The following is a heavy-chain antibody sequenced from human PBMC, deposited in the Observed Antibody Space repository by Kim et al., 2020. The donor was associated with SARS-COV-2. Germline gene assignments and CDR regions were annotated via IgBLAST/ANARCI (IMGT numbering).Heavy chain of an antibody. CDR2: ISWNSGSI. D-gene: IGHD1-26*01. J-gene: IGHJ4*02. CDR3: AKGWELLADYFDY. Sequence: GGSLRLSCAASGFTFDDYAMHWVRQAPGKGLEWVSGISWNSGSIGYADSVKGRFTISRDNAKNSLYLQMNSLRAEDTALYYCAKGWELLADYFDYWGQGTLVTVSS. CDR1: GFTFDDYA. V-gene: IGHV3-9*01.